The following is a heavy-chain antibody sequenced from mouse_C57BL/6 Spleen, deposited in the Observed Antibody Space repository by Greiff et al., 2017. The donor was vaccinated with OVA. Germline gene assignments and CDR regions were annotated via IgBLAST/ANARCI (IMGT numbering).Heavy chain of an antibody. CDR1: GYTFTDYE. Sequence: VQLQQSGAELVRPGASVTLSCTASGYTFTDYEMHWVKQTPVHGLEWIGAIDPETGGTAYNQKFKGKAILTADKSSSTSYMQLRSLTSEDSADYYCTREDTTVVNYFDYWGQGTTLTVSS. CDR3: TREDTTVVNYFDY. D-gene: IGHD1-1*01. V-gene: IGHV1-15*01. CDR2: IDPETGGT. J-gene: IGHJ2*01.